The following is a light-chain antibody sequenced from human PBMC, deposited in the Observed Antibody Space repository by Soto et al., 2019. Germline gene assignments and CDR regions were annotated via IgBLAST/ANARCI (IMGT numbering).Light chain of an antibody. J-gene: IGLJ1*01. Sequence: QSALTQPRSVSGSPGQSVTISCTGTSSDVGGYNYVSWYQQHPGKAPKLMIYDVSKRPSGVPDRFSGSKSGNTASLTISGLQAEDEADYFRCSYAGTSLPHVFGTGTKLTVL. V-gene: IGLV2-11*01. CDR2: DVS. CDR3: CSYAGTSLPHV. CDR1: SSDVGGYNY.